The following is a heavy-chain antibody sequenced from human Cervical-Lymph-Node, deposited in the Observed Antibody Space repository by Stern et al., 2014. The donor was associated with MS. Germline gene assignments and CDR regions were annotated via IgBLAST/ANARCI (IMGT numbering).Heavy chain of an antibody. J-gene: IGHJ6*02. CDR2: IWYDGTED. CDR3: ARRRSLLGPYAMDV. D-gene: IGHD3-16*01. V-gene: IGHV3-33*01. Sequence: MQLVESGGGVVQPGRSLSLSCAASGFTFENYGMHWVRQAPGKGLEWVALIWYDGTEDYYTDSVKGRFTIFRDNSKRILYLQMNRLRAEDTAVYYCARRRSLLGPYAMDVWGQGTPVIVSS. CDR1: GFTFENYG.